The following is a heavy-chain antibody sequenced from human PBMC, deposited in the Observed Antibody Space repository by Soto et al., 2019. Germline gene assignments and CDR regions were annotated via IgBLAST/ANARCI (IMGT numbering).Heavy chain of an antibody. D-gene: IGHD3-10*01. CDR3: ARDEYYGSGSYYKPSFFDY. CDR2: IWYDGSNK. J-gene: IGHJ4*02. Sequence: GESLKISCAASGFTFSSYGMHWVRQAPGKGLEWVAVIWYDGSNKYYADSVKGRFTISRDNSKNTLYLQMNSLRAEDTAVYYCARDEYYGSGSYYKPSFFDYWGQGTLVTVSS. CDR1: GFTFSSYG. V-gene: IGHV3-33*01.